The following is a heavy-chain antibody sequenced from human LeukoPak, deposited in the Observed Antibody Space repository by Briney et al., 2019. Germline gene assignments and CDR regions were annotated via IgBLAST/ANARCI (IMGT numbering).Heavy chain of an antibody. D-gene: IGHD5-18*01. J-gene: IGHJ5*02. Sequence: SETLSLTCTVSGGSISSSSYSWGWIRQPPGKGLEWIGSFYYSGSTYYNPSLKSRVTISVDTSKNQFSLKLSSVTAADTAVYYCARGGIRIQLWLLYIDPWGQGTLVTVSS. V-gene: IGHV4-39*07. CDR1: GGSISSSSYS. CDR3: ARGGIRIQLWLLYIDP. CDR2: FYYSGST.